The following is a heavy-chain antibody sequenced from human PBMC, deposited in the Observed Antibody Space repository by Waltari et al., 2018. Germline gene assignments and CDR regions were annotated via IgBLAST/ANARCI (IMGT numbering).Heavy chain of an antibody. V-gene: IGHV3-9*01. Sequence: EVQLVESGGGLVQPGKSLRLSCVASGFMLAVSAIHWVRQGPGKGLEGLSGISWNSNNIVYADSVKGRFTISRDNAENSLYLLMNNLRAEDTALYYCVRDAFGNTIGGVFDYWGQGTLLTVSS. J-gene: IGHJ4*02. CDR1: GFMLAVSA. CDR3: VRDAFGNTIGGVFDY. D-gene: IGHD3-3*01. CDR2: ISWNSNNI.